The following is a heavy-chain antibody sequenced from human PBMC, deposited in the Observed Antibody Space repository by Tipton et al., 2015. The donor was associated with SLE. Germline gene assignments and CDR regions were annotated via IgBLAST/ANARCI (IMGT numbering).Heavy chain of an antibody. J-gene: IGHJ4*02. D-gene: IGHD3/OR15-3a*01. Sequence: SLRLSCVASGFTFDEYAMNWVRQAPGKGLEWVSGISWNSGRIGYADSVKGRFTISRDNSKNTLDLQMGSLRAEDTAVYYCARDGLRGIGKFFDYWGQGTLVTVSS. CDR2: ISWNSGRI. CDR3: ARDGLRGIGKFFDY. CDR1: GFTFDEYA. V-gene: IGHV3-9*01.